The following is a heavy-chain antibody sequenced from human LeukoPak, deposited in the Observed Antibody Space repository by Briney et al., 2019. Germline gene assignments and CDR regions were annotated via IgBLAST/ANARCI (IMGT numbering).Heavy chain of an antibody. J-gene: IGHJ4*02. Sequence: SETLSLTCTVSGGSISSYYWSWIRQPPGKGLEWIGYIYYSGSTNYNPSLKSRVTISVDTSKNQFSLKLNSVTAADTAVYYCARMYSSSVFGFDYWGQGTLVTVSS. CDR1: GGSISSYY. CDR2: IYYSGST. V-gene: IGHV4-59*01. D-gene: IGHD6-6*01. CDR3: ARMYSSSVFGFDY.